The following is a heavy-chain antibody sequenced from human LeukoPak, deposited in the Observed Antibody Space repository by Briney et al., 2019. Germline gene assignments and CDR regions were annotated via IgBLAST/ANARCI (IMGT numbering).Heavy chain of an antibody. CDR3: ARDIGAAGSFDY. CDR2: ISGSGGST. CDR1: GFTFSSYA. V-gene: IGHV3-23*01. J-gene: IGHJ4*02. Sequence: PGGSLRLSCAASGFTFSSYAMSWVRQAPGKGLEWVSAISGSGGSTYYADSVKGRFTISRDNAKNSLYLQMNSLRAEDTAVYHCARDIGAAGSFDYWGQGTLVTVSS. D-gene: IGHD6-13*01.